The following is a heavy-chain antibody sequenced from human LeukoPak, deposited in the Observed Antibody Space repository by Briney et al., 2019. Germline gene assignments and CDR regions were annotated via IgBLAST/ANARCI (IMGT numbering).Heavy chain of an antibody. CDR2: INHSGST. Sequence: SGTLSLTCAVYGGSFSGYYWSWIRQPPGKGLEWIGEINHSGSTNYNPSLKSRVTISVDTSKNQFSLKLSSVTAADTAVYYCARHSSIAVAVDYWGQGTLVTVSS. CDR3: ARHSSIAVAVDY. J-gene: IGHJ4*02. CDR1: GGSFSGYY. V-gene: IGHV4-34*01. D-gene: IGHD6-19*01.